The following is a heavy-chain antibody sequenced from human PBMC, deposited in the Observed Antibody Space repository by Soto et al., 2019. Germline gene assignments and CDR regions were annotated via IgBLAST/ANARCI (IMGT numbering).Heavy chain of an antibody. CDR2: IYYSGST. CDR1: GGSISSYY. V-gene: IGHV4-59*01. D-gene: IGHD3-22*01. Sequence: SETLSLTCTVSGGSISSYYWSWIRQPPGKGLEWTGYIYYSGSTNYNPSLKSRVTISVDTSKNQFSLKLSSVTAADTAVYYCARARSGYPYAFDIWGQGTMVTVSS. J-gene: IGHJ3*02. CDR3: ARARSGYPYAFDI.